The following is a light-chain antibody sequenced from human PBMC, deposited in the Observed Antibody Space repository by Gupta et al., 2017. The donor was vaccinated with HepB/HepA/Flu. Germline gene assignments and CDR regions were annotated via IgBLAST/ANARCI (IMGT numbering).Light chain of an antibody. Sequence: QSGLTQPPSVSGAPGQRVAISCSGSSSNIGIDILNWYQHFPGTAPRLLIYRNHQRPPGVPDRFSDSKSGTSASLAISGLQSEDEADYYCSSFDARLGAWLFGGGTKLTVL. V-gene: IGLV1-44*01. CDR3: SSFDARLGAWL. CDR2: RNH. J-gene: IGLJ3*02. CDR1: SSNIGIDI.